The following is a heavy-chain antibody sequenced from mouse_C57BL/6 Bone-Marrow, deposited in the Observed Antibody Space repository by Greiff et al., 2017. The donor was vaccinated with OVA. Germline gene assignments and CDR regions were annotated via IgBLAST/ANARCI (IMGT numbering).Heavy chain of an antibody. CDR2: IDPEDGET. Sequence: VQLQQSGAELVKPGASVKLSCTASGFNITDYYMHWVKQRTEQGLEWIGRIDPEDGETKYAPKFQGKATITADTSSNTAYLQRSSLTSEDTAVYCCAGNYYRSSAFDNCDQGTALTVSS. V-gene: IGHV14-2*01. CDR3: AGNYYRSSAFDN. D-gene: IGHD1-1*01. CDR1: GFNITDYY. J-gene: IGHJ2*01.